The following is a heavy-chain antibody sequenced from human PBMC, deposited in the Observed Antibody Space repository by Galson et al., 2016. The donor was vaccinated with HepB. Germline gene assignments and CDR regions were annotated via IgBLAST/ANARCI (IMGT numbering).Heavy chain of an antibody. D-gene: IGHD2/OR15-2a*01. CDR3: ARDGISSLDH. Sequence: SLRLSCAASGFTFSSYGMHWVRQAPGKGLDWVALITPEGSDTYYADAVKGRFTISRDNSKNTLSLQMNSLRAEDTAIYYCARDGISSLDHWGQGILVTVSS. CDR1: GFTFSSYG. J-gene: IGHJ4*02. CDR2: ITPEGSDT. V-gene: IGHV3-30*03.